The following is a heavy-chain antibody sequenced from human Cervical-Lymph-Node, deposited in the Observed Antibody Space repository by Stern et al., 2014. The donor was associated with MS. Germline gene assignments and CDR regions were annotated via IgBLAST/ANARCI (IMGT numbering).Heavy chain of an antibody. CDR1: GGPISSGGYY. CDR2: LYYSGST. CDR3: ARGPRDAYYDTLWYFDL. V-gene: IGHV4-31*03. J-gene: IGHJ2*01. D-gene: IGHD3-22*01. Sequence: QVQLQESGPGLVKPSQTLSLTCTVSGGPISSGGYYWSWIRQHPGKGLEXIGYLYYSGSTYYNPSLKSRVTISVDTSKNQFSLKLSSVTAADTAVYYCARGPRDAYYDTLWYFDLWGRGTLVTVSS.